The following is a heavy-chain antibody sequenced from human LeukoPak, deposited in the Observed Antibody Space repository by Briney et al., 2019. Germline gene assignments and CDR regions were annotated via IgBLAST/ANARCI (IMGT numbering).Heavy chain of an antibody. CDR3: ARSPPYYYDSSGYYLDY. CDR1: GGSISSYY. Sequence: SETLSLTYTVSGGSISSYYWSWIRQPPGKGLEWSGYIYYSGSTNYNPSLKSRVTISVDTSKNQFSLKLSSVTAADTAVYYCARSPPYYYDSSGYYLDYWGQGTLVTVSS. V-gene: IGHV4-59*08. J-gene: IGHJ4*02. D-gene: IGHD3-22*01. CDR2: IYYSGST.